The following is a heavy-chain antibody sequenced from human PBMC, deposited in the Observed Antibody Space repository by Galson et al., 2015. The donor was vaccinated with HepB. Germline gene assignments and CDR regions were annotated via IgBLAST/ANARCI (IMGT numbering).Heavy chain of an antibody. CDR1: GGTFSSYA. Sequence: SVKVSCKASGGTFSSYAISWVRQAPGQGLEWMGGIIPIFGTANYAQKFQGRVTITADESTSTAYMELSSLRSEDTAVYYCARQCDSSSCLDYWGQGTLVTVSS. D-gene: IGHD6-13*01. CDR2: IIPIFGTA. V-gene: IGHV1-69*13. J-gene: IGHJ4*02. CDR3: ARQCDSSSCLDY.